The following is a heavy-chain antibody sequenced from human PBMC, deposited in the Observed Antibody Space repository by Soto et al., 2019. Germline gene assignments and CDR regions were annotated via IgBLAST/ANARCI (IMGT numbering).Heavy chain of an antibody. D-gene: IGHD3-22*01. CDR1: GFSLSTSGVG. CDR2: IYWDDEK. CDR3: ARYYDSSGYYYKLGYYFDY. V-gene: IGHV2-5*02. J-gene: IGHJ4*02. Sequence: QITLKESGPTLVNPTQPLTLTCTFSGFSLSTSGVGVGWIRQPPGKALECLALIYWDDEKRYSPSLKSRLTITKDTSKNQVVLTMTNMDPVDTGTYYCARYYDSSGYYYKLGYYFDYWGQGTLVTVSS.